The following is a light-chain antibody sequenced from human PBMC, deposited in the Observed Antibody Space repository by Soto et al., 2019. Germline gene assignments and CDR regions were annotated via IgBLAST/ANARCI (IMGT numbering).Light chain of an antibody. V-gene: IGKV3-11*01. Sequence: EFVLPHSQPTLSFSPGEGPTFSSGAIRRVGSYLPWYQQKPGQAPRLLIYDASNRATGIPARFSGSGSGTDFTLTISSLEPEDFAVYYCQQRRNWPPMYTFGQGTKLEIK. J-gene: IGKJ2*01. CDR1: RRVGSY. CDR3: QQRRNWPPMYT. CDR2: DAS.